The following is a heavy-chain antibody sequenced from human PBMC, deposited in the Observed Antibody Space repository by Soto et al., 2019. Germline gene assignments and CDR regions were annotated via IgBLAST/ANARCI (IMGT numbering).Heavy chain of an antibody. D-gene: IGHD5-12*01. J-gene: IGHJ6*02. CDR3: ARERVDIVATIIYYYYGMDV. Sequence: GGSLILSCAASGFTFSSYAMHWVRQAPGKGLEWVAVISYDGSNKYYADSVKGRFTISRDNSKNTLYLQMNSLRAEDTAVYYCARERVDIVATIIYYYYGMDVWGQGTTVTVSS. CDR2: ISYDGSNK. V-gene: IGHV3-30-3*01. CDR1: GFTFSSYA.